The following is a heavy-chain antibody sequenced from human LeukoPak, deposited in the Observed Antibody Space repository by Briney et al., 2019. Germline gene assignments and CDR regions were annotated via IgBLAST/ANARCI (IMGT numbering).Heavy chain of an antibody. CDR1: GFTVSNNY. J-gene: IGHJ5*02. CDR3: AKDRIYWFDP. D-gene: IGHD2-15*01. Sequence: GGSLRLSCAASGFTVSNNYMSWVRQAPGKGLEWVSIIYIAGTTYHADSVRGRLIISRDNSKNTLYLQMNSLRAEDTAVYYCAKDRIYWFDPWGQGTLVTVSS. CDR2: IYIAGTT. V-gene: IGHV3-66*01.